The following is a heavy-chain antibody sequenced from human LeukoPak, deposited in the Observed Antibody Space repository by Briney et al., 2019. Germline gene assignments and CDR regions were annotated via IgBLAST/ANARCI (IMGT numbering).Heavy chain of an antibody. V-gene: IGHV1-24*01. CDR1: GYTLTELS. D-gene: IGHD4-23*01. CDR3: ATDPVDVTDLAFDY. CDR2: FDPEDGET. J-gene: IGHJ4*02. Sequence: GASVKVSCKVSGYTLTELSMHWVRQAPGKGLEWMGGFDPEDGETNYAQKFQGRVTMTEDTSTDTAYMELSSLRSEDTAVYYCATDPVDVTDLAFDYWGQGTLVTVSS.